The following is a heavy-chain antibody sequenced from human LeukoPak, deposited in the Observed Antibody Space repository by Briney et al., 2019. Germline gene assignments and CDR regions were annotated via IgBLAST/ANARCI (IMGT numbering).Heavy chain of an antibody. V-gene: IGHV1-2*02. Sequence: ASVKVSCKASGYTFTGYYMHWVRQAPGQGLEWMGWINPNSGGTNYAQKFQGRVTMTRDTSISTAYMELSRLRSDDTAVYYCARGIVVVPAASYYYYYMDVWGKGTTVTVSS. CDR1: GYTFTGYY. D-gene: IGHD2-2*01. CDR2: INPNSGGT. CDR3: ARGIVVVPAASYYYYYMDV. J-gene: IGHJ6*03.